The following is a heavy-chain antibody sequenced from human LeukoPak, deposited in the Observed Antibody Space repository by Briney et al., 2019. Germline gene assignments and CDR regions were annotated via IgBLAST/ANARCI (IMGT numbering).Heavy chain of an antibody. Sequence: GESLRISCKGSGFIFNTYWISWVRQMPGKGLEWMGIVDPTDSDVDYSPSFQGRVTISSDTSTSTVYLQWSSLKASDTAVYYCARRARYHSSFPLDLWGQGTQVIVSS. V-gene: IGHV5-10-1*01. D-gene: IGHD6-13*01. CDR1: GFIFNTYW. CDR2: VDPTDSDV. CDR3: ARRARYHSSFPLDL. J-gene: IGHJ4*02.